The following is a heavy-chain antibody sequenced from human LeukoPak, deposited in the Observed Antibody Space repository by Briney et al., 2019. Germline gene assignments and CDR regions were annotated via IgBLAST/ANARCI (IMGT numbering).Heavy chain of an antibody. Sequence: PGGSLRLSCAASGFTFSSYAMHWVRQAPGKGLEGVAVISYDGSNKYYADSVKGRFTISRDNSNNTLYLQMNSLRAEDTAVYYCARSLDIVATIVDYWGQGTLVTVSS. J-gene: IGHJ4*02. V-gene: IGHV3-30*04. CDR3: ARSLDIVATIVDY. D-gene: IGHD5-12*01. CDR2: ISYDGSNK. CDR1: GFTFSSYA.